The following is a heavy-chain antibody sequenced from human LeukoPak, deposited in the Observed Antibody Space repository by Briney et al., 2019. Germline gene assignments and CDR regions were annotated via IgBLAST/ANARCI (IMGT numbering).Heavy chain of an antibody. Sequence: GGSLRLSCAASGFTFTIFGLNWVRQAPGKGPEWVSYIDARSGITYYADSVQGRFTISRDNAKESVFLQMNSLRADDTAVYYCARRLLFDDAFDIWGQGTMVTVSS. CDR3: ARRLLFDDAFDI. V-gene: IGHV3-48*01. CDR1: GFTFTIFG. J-gene: IGHJ3*02. CDR2: IDARSGIT. D-gene: IGHD2-21*02.